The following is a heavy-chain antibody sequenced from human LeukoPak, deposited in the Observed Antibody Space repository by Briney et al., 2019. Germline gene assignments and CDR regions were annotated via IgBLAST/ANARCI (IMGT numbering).Heavy chain of an antibody. D-gene: IGHD1-1*01. Sequence: APVKISCKVSGYTFTDYNMHWVEQAPGKGIEWMGLVDPEDCETIYAEKFQGRVTITADTSTDTAYMELSSLRSEDTAVYYCATDGEGYNNWFDPWGQGTLVTVSS. J-gene: IGHJ5*02. V-gene: IGHV1-69-2*01. CDR3: ATDGEGYNNWFDP. CDR1: GYTFTDYN. CDR2: VDPEDCET.